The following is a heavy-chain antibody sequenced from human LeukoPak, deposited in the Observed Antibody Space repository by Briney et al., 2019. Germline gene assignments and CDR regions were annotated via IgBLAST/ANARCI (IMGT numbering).Heavy chain of an antibody. V-gene: IGHV3-48*04. CDR3: ARPSSIREMSIIPFDH. CDR2: ISSSGTTI. Sequence: GGSLRLSCSASGFTFSRYSMNWVRQAPGQGLEWVSYISSSGTTIYYADSVKGRFTISRDNAKNSLYLQVSSLRAEDTAVYYCARPSSIREMSIIPFDHWGQGTLVTVSS. J-gene: IGHJ4*02. D-gene: IGHD5-24*01. CDR1: GFTFSRYS.